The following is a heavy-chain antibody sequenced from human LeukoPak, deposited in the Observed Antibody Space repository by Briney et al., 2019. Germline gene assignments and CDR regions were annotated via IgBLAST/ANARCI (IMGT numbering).Heavy chain of an antibody. CDR3: ARGGRDGYNFGSHFDY. D-gene: IGHD5-24*01. CDR1: GYTFTGYY. CDR2: INPNSGGT. J-gene: IGHJ4*02. V-gene: IGHV1-2*02. Sequence: ASVKVSCKASGYTFTGYYMHWVRQAPGQGLEWMGWINPNSGGTNYAQKFQGRVTMTRDTSISTAYMELSRLRSDDTAVYYCARGGRDGYNFGSHFDYWGQGTLVTVSS.